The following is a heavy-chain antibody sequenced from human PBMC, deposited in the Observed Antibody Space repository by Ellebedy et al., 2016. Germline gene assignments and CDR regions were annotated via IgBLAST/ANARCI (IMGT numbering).Heavy chain of an antibody. D-gene: IGHD1-26*01. CDR2: MSNSGST. Sequence: SETLSLTCNVSGASISSYSWNWIRQSPGKGLEWIGDMSNSGSTNYNPSLKSRVTMSVDTSKNQFSLNLSSVTAADTAVYYCTSRASGRSDLGRVLYFDYWGQGTLVTVSS. CDR3: TSRASGRSDLGRVLYFDY. CDR1: GASISSYS. V-gene: IGHV4-59*08. J-gene: IGHJ4*02.